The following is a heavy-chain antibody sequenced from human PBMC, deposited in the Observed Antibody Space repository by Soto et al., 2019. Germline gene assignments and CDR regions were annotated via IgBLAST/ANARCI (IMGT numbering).Heavy chain of an antibody. CDR3: ARGRDPIWSGPSYYFDY. J-gene: IGHJ4*02. CDR2: TYYRSKWYN. CDR1: GDSFSSNSAA. Sequence: PSQTLSLTCAISGDSFSSNSAAWNWIRQSPSRGLEWLGRTYYRSKWYNDYAVSVKSRITINPDTSKNQFSLQLNSVTPEDTAVYYCARGRDPIWSGPSYYFDYWGQGTLVTVSS. D-gene: IGHD3-3*01. V-gene: IGHV6-1*01.